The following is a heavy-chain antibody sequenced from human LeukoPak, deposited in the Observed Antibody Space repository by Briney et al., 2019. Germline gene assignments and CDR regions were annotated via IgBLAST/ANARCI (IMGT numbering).Heavy chain of an antibody. V-gene: IGHV1-8*01. J-gene: IGHJ6*03. D-gene: IGHD3-3*01. CDR1: GYTFTSYD. CDR2: MNPNSGNT. Sequence: GASVKVSCKASGYTFTSYDINWVRQATGQGLEWMGWMNPNSGNTGYAQKFQGRVTMTRNTSISTAYMELSSLRSEDTAVYYCARGGYDFWSGYKPSRNYYYYMDVWGKGTTVTVSS. CDR3: ARGGYDFWSGYKPSRNYYYYMDV.